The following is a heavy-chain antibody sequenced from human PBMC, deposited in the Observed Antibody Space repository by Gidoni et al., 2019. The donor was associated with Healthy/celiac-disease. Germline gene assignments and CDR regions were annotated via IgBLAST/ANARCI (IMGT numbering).Heavy chain of an antibody. J-gene: IGHJ4*02. CDR3: AKDGPGRWPLNQFDY. CDR1: GFTFSSYG. CDR2: LRYDGSNK. V-gene: IGHV3-30*02. Sequence: QVQLVESGGGVVKPGRSLRLSCAASGFTFSSYGLHWVRQAPGKGLEWVAFLRYDGSNKYYADSVKGRFTISRDNSKNTLYLQMNSLRAEDTAVYYCAKDGPGRWPLNQFDYWGQGTLVTVSS. D-gene: IGHD4-17*01.